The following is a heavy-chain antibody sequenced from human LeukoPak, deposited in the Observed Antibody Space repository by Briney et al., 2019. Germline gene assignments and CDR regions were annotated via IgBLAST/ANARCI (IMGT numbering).Heavy chain of an antibody. D-gene: IGHD5-18*01. V-gene: IGHV3-7*01. J-gene: IGHJ6*03. Sequence: GGSLRLSCAASGFTFSSYWMSWVRQAPGKGLEWVANIKQDGSEKYYVDSVKGRFTISRDNAKNSLYLQMNSLRAEDTAVYYCARDRHGYSYGFHRGYSDNNYMDVWGKGTTVTISS. CDR2: IKQDGSEK. CDR1: GFTFSSYW. CDR3: ARDRHGYSYGFHRGYSDNNYMDV.